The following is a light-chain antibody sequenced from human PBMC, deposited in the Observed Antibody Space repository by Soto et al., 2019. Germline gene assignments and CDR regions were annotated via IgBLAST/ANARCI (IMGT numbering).Light chain of an antibody. CDR1: QTIHSN. Sequence: EIVMTQSPATLSVSPGERVTLSGKPSQTIHSNLAWYQQRPGQAPRPLFYAPSTRTTGIPSRFSGNGFGTEFTLTICSLQSEDFAVFYCQQYSDWPLTFGGGTKVEIK. V-gene: IGKV3D-15*01. J-gene: IGKJ4*01. CDR2: APS. CDR3: QQYSDWPLT.